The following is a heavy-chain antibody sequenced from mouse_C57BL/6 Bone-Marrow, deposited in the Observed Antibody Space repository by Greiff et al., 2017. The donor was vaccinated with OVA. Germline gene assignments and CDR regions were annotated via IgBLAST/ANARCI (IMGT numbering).Heavy chain of an antibody. V-gene: IGHV1-55*01. J-gene: IGHJ3*01. CDR2: IYPGSGST. CDR3: ASHYYGSSFAWFAY. Sequence: QVQLQQPGAELVKPGASVKMSCKASGYTFTSYWITWVKQRPGQGLEWIGDIYPGSGSTNYNEKFKSKATLTVETSSSTAYMQLSSLTSEDSAVYYCASHYYGSSFAWFAYWGQGTLVTVSA. D-gene: IGHD1-1*01. CDR1: GYTFTSYW.